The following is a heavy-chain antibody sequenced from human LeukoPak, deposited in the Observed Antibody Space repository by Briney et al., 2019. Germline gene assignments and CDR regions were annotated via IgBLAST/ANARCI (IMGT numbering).Heavy chain of an antibody. V-gene: IGHV1-2*06. CDR2: INPNSGGT. Sequence: ASVKVSCKASGYTFTGYYMHWVRQAPGQGLEWMGRINPNSGGTNYAQKFQGRVTVTRDTSTSTVHMELSGLRTEDTAVYYCARDQEGFDYWGQGTLVTVSS. CDR3: ARDQEGFDY. CDR1: GYTFTGYY. J-gene: IGHJ4*02.